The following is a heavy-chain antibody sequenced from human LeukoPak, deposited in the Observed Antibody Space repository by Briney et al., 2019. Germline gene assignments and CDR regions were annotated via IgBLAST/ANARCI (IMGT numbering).Heavy chain of an antibody. CDR2: ISYDGSNK. V-gene: IGHV3-30*18. CDR3: SQGGY. Sequence: GGSLRLSCAASGFTFSSYGMHWVRQAPGKGLEWVAVISYDGSNKYYADSVKGRFTISRDNSKNTLNLQMNSLRAEDTAVYYCSQGGYWGQGTLVTVSS. J-gene: IGHJ4*02. CDR1: GFTFSSYG.